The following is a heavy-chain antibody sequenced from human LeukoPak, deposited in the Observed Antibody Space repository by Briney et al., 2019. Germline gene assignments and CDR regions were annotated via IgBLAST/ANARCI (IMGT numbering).Heavy chain of an antibody. J-gene: IGHJ5*02. D-gene: IGHD6-19*01. Sequence: GESLKISCKASSHNFANYWIGRVHQKPGKGPEWLGIVYPSGSDTVYSPSFSGQVTISVDESTSTAYLQWNTLRASDTAIYYCARREYSSVWFDPWGQGTLVTVSS. CDR3: ARREYSSVWFDP. CDR1: SHNFANYW. CDR2: VYPSGSDT. V-gene: IGHV5-51*07.